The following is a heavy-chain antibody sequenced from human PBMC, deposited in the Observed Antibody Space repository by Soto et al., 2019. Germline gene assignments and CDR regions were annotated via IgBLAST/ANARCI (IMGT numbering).Heavy chain of an antibody. CDR2: IYYSGST. J-gene: IGHJ4*02. D-gene: IGHD6-13*01. Sequence: QVQLQESGPGLVKPSQTLSLICTVSGGSINSGGYYWSWIRQHPGKGLEWIGYIYYSGSTYYNPFLRRRVTISAGASANQFTLKMSSVTAADTAVYLCARAYRQSGYSSRWVFDSWGQGTLVNVSS. CDR1: GGSINSGGYY. CDR3: ARAYRQSGYSSRWVFDS. V-gene: IGHV4-31*03.